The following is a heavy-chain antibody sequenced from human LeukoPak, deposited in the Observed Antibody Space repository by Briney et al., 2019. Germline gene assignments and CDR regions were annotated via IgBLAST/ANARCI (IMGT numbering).Heavy chain of an antibody. V-gene: IGHV1-18*01. CDR2: ISAYNGNT. CDR3: ARLGATILDY. J-gene: IGHJ4*02. CDR1: GYTFTTYD. Sequence: ASVKVSCKASGYTFTTYDINWVRQATGQGLEWMGWISAYNGNTNYAQKLQGRVTMTTDTSTSTAYMELRSLRSDDTAVYYCARLGATILDYWGQGTLVTVSS. D-gene: IGHD5-12*01.